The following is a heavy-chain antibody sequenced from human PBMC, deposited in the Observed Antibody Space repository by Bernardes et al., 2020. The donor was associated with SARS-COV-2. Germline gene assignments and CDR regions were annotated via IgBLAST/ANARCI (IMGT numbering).Heavy chain of an antibody. V-gene: IGHV3-21*06. CDR1: GFTLSSFS. CDR3: SRASGYYDSSGRKKGYYYGMDV. J-gene: IGHJ6*02. CDR2: ISSSSSYI. Sequence: GGSLRLSCAASGFTLSSFSMNWVRQAPGKGLEWVSSISSSSSYIYYADSVKGRFTISRDNAKNSLYLQMNSLRAEDTAVYYCSRASGYYDSSGRKKGYYYGMDVWGQGTTVTVSS. D-gene: IGHD3-22*01.